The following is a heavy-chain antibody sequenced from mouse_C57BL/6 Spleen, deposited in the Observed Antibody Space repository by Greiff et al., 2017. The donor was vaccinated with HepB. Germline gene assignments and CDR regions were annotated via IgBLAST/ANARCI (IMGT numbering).Heavy chain of an antibody. Sequence: QVQLKESGAELVKPGASVKLSCKASGYTFTSYWMHWVKQRPGQGLEWIGMIHPNSGSTNYNEKFKSKATLTVDKSSSTAYMQLSSLTSEDSAVYYCARWELGRGFAYWGQGTLVTVSA. D-gene: IGHD4-1*01. V-gene: IGHV1-64*01. CDR1: GYTFTSYW. CDR2: IHPNSGST. CDR3: ARWELGRGFAY. J-gene: IGHJ3*01.